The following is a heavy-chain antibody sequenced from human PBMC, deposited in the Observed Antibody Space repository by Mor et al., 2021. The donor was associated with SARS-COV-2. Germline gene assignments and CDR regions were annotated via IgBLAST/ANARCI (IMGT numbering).Heavy chain of an antibody. CDR3: ARTVVPAYGMDV. V-gene: IGHV3-21*01. J-gene: IGHJ6*02. CDR2: ISSRSSYI. Sequence: VSSISSRSSYIYYADSVKGRFTISRDNAKNSLYLQMNSLRAEDTAVYYCARTVVPAYGMDVWGQGT. D-gene: IGHD2-2*01.